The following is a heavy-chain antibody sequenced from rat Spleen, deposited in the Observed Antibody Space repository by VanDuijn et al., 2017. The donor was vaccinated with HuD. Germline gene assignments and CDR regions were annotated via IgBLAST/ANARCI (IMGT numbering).Heavy chain of an antibody. V-gene: IGHV5-20*01. Sequence: EVQLVESGGGLVQPGRSLKVFCAALGFTFSDHNMAWVRQAPKKGLEWVASIDYDGGSTYYRDSVRGRFSISRDNAKSSLYLQMDSLRSEDTATYYCTRDRILRSTSFDYWGQGVMVTVSS. CDR3: TRDRILRSTSFDY. CDR1: GFTFSDHN. D-gene: IGHD1-6*01. J-gene: IGHJ2*01. CDR2: IDYDGGST.